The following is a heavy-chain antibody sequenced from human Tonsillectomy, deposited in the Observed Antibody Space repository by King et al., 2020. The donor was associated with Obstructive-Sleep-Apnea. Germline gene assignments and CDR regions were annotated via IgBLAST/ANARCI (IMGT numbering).Heavy chain of an antibody. CDR3: ARDRRGYGGYDDFDY. J-gene: IGHJ4*02. CDR1: GFIFSDYY. V-gene: IGHV3-11*01. CDR2: LSSDGSSI. D-gene: IGHD5-12*01. Sequence: VQLVESGGGLVKPGGSLRLSCAVSGFIFSDYYMSWIRQAPGKGLEWVSYLSSDGSSIYFADSVKGRFTISRDNAKNSLFLQMNSLRPEDTAVYYCARDRRGYGGYDDFDYWGQGTLVTVSS.